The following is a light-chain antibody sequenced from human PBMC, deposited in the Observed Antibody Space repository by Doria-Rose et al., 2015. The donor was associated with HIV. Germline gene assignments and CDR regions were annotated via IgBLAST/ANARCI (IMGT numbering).Light chain of an antibody. CDR2: DGS. V-gene: IGKV3-20*01. Sequence: LTRSPGTLSLSLGERATLSCRASQSFSSTYLAWYQQKPGQAPSLLIYDGSTRATGIPDRFSASGSGTDFTLTINRLEPEDFALYYCHQYGTSWTFGQGTKVEI. CDR1: QSFSSTY. CDR3: HQYGTSWT. J-gene: IGKJ1*01.